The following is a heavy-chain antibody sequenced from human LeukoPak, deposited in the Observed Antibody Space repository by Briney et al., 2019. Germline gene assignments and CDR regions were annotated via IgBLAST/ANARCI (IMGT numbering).Heavy chain of an antibody. Sequence: EASVKVSCKASGYTFTSYSMHWVRQAPGQGLEWMGIINPSGGSTSYAQKFQGRVTMSVDTSKNQFSLKLSSVTAADTAVYYCARDHRSGRDYYYMDVWGKGTTVTVSS. V-gene: IGHV1-46*01. J-gene: IGHJ6*03. D-gene: IGHD1-14*01. CDR2: INPSGGST. CDR1: GYTFTSYS. CDR3: ARDHRSGRDYYYMDV.